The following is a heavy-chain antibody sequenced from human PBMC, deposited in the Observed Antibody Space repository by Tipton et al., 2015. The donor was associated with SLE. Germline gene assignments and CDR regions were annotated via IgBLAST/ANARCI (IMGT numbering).Heavy chain of an antibody. D-gene: IGHD2-2*01. CDR3: ARDPSWGLDY. Sequence: TLSLTCTVSGGSISNYYWSWIRQPPGKGLEWIGYIFYSGSTNSNPSLNSRVTMSVDTSKNQFSLKLTSVTAADTAVYYCARDPSWGLDYWGQGTLVTVSS. CDR2: IFYSGST. V-gene: IGHV4-59*01. J-gene: IGHJ4*02. CDR1: GGSISNYY.